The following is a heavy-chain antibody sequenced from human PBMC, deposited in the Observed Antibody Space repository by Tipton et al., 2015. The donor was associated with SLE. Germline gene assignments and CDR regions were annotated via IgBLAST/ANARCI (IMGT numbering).Heavy chain of an antibody. Sequence: QSGPEVKRPGASVKVSCKASGSTFSNYDISWVRQAPGQGLEWMGGIIPIFGTANYAQKFQGRVTITADESTSTAYMELSSRRSEDTAVYYCARRGSSPADYYYYDRDVWGQGTTVTVSS. V-gene: IGHV1-69*13. CDR2: IIPIFGTA. CDR3: ARRGSSPADYYYYDRDV. D-gene: IGHD3-16*01. CDR1: GSTFSNYD. J-gene: IGHJ6*02.